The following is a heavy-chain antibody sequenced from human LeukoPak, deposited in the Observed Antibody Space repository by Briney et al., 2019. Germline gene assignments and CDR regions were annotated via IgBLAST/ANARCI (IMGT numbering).Heavy chain of an antibody. D-gene: IGHD3-22*01. CDR3: ARGGEYYYDSSGYYAFDY. V-gene: IGHV4-30-2*05. J-gene: IGHJ4*02. Sequence: PSETLSLTCAVSGGSISSGGQSWSWMRQPPGKGLEWIGYIYHSGNTYYNPSLKSRVTISVDTPKNQFSLKLSSVTAADTAVYYCARGGEYYYDSSGYYAFDYWGQGTLVTVSS. CDR2: IYHSGNT. CDR1: GGSISSGGQS.